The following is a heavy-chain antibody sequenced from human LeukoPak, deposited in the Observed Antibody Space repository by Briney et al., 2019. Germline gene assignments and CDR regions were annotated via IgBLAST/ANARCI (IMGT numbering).Heavy chain of an antibody. CDR3: AREGHYYGSGSPDY. Sequence: PGGSLRLSCAASGFAFNTYAMHWVRQAPGQGLEWVAVISYDGSNKYYADSVKGRFTISRDNSKNTLYLQMNSLRAEDTAVYYCAREGHYYGSGSPDYWGQGTLVTVSS. CDR1: GFAFNTYA. CDR2: ISYDGSNK. J-gene: IGHJ4*02. D-gene: IGHD3-10*01. V-gene: IGHV3-30*19.